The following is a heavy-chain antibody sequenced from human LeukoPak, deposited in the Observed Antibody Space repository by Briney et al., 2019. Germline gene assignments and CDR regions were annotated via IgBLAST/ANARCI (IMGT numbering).Heavy chain of an antibody. V-gene: IGHV4-4*07. CDR2: IYTNGST. CDR1: GGSISSYY. CDR3: ARDLAAAGHYYYYMDV. J-gene: IGHJ6*03. D-gene: IGHD6-13*01. Sequence: SETLSLTSTVSGGSISSYYWSWIRQPAGKGLEWIGRIYTNGSTNYNPSLKSRVTMSVDTSKNQFSLKLSSVTAADTAVYYCARDLAAAGHYYYYMDVWGKGTTVTVSS.